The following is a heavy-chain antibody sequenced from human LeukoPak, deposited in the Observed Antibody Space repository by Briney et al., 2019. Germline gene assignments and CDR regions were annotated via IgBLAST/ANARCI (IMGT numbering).Heavy chain of an antibody. CDR3: ARAEYSSSPFDY. Sequence: GGSLRLSCAASGFTFSDYYMGWIRQAPGKGLEWVSYIRSSSITMNYADSVKGRFTISRDNAKNSLYLQMNSLRAEDTAVYYCARAEYSSSPFDYWGQGTLVTVSS. J-gene: IGHJ4*02. CDR1: GFTFSDYY. D-gene: IGHD6-6*01. V-gene: IGHV3-11*01. CDR2: IRSSSITM.